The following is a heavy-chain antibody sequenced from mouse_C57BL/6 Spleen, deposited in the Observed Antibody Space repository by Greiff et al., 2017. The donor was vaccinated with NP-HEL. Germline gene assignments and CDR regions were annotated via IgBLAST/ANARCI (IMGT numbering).Heavy chain of an antibody. CDR3: ARDPIYYGNYVGYFDY. J-gene: IGHJ2*01. CDR2: ISDGGSYT. V-gene: IGHV5-4*01. D-gene: IGHD2-1*01. Sequence: EVQVVESGGGLVKPGGSLKLSCAASGFTFSSYAMSWVRQTPEKRLEWVATISDGGSYTYYPDNVKGRFTISRDNAKNNLYLQMSHLKSEDTAMYYCARDPIYYGNYVGYFDYWGQGTTLTVSS. CDR1: GFTFSSYA.